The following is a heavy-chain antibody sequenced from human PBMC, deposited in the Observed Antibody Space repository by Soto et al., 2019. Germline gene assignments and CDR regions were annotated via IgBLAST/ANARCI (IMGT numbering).Heavy chain of an antibody. V-gene: IGHV3-48*02. J-gene: IGHJ6*02. Sequence: EVQLVESGGGLVQPGGSLRLSCAASGFTFSSYSMNWVRQAPGKGLEWVSYISSSSSTIYYADSVKGRFTISRDNAKNSRYLQMNSLRDEDTAVYYCARDLTISHYYYGMDVWGRGTTVTVSS. CDR3: ARDLTISHYYYGMDV. D-gene: IGHD3-9*01. CDR2: ISSSSSTI. CDR1: GFTFSSYS.